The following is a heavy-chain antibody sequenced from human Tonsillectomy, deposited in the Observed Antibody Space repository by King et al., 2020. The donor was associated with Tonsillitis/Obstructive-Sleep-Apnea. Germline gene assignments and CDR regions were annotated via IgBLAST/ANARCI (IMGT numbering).Heavy chain of an antibody. V-gene: IGHV3-23*04. CDR3: AKDGWSH. J-gene: IGHJ4*02. Sequence: VQLVESGGGLVQPGGSLRLSCAASGFTFSSYTMSWVRQAPGKGLEWVSAISESASSTHYADSVKGRFTSSRDNSRNTLFLQMNSLRAEDTAVYYCAKDGWSHWGQGTLVTVAS. CDR1: GFTFSSYT. D-gene: IGHD3-3*01. CDR2: ISESASST.